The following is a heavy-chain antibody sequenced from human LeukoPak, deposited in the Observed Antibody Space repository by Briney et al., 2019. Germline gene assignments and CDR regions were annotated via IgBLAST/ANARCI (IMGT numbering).Heavy chain of an antibody. CDR3: ARDTYYYDSSGYGY. CDR1: GYTFTGYY. D-gene: IGHD3-22*01. Sequence: ASVKVSCKASGYTFTGYYMHWVRQAAGQGLEWMGWINPNSGGTNYAQKFQGRVTMTRDTSISTAYMELSRLRSDDTAVYYCARDTYYYDSSGYGYWGQGTLVTVSS. J-gene: IGHJ4*02. V-gene: IGHV1-2*02. CDR2: INPNSGGT.